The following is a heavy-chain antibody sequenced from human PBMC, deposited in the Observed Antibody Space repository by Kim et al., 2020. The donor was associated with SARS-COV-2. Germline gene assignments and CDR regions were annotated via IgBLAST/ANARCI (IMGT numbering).Heavy chain of an antibody. CDR2: INHSGST. D-gene: IGHD2-21*02. CDR3: ARGRAYCGGDCYPSAPVNDY. CDR1: GGSFSGYY. J-gene: IGHJ4*02. Sequence: SETLSLTCAVYGGSFSGYYWGWIRQPPGKGLEWIGEINHSGSTNYNPSLKSRVTISVDTSKNQFSLKLSSVTAADTAVYYCARGRAYCGGDCYPSAPVNDYWGQGTLVTVSS. V-gene: IGHV4-34*01.